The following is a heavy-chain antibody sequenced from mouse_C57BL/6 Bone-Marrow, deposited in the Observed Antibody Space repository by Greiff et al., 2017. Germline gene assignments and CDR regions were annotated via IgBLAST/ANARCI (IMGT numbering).Heavy chain of an antibody. CDR1: GYTFTDYN. CDR2: INPNNGGT. CDR3: ANDLLWLRRYYYAMDY. D-gene: IGHD2-2*01. V-gene: IGHV1-22*01. Sequence: EVQLQQSGPELVKPGASVKMSCKASGYTFTDYNMHWVKQSHGKSLEWIGYINPNNGGTSYNQKFKGKATLTVNKSSSTAYMELRSLTSEDPAVYYCANDLLWLRRYYYAMDYWGQGTAVTVSS. J-gene: IGHJ4*01.